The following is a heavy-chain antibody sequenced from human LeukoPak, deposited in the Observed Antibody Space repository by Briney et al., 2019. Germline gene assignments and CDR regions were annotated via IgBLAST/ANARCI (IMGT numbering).Heavy chain of an antibody. Sequence: ASVKVSCKASGYTFTNYGISWVRQAPGQGLEWMGWISAYNGNTNYAQNLQGRVTMTTDTSTSTAYMELRSLRSDDTAVYYCARALTYTVTTDYWGQGTLVTVSS. CDR1: GYTFTNYG. CDR3: ARALTYTVTTDY. D-gene: IGHD4-17*01. J-gene: IGHJ4*02. V-gene: IGHV1-18*01. CDR2: ISAYNGNT.